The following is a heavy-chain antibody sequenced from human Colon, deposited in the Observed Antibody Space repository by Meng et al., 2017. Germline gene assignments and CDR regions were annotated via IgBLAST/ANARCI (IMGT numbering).Heavy chain of an antibody. Sequence: QGQLQGSGPGLVRPSETLSLTCTASGGSVTITGYYWSWIRQSPGKGLEWIGYIYYTGTTNYNPSLKSRVTISVDTSKNQFSLKLSSVTPADTAVYFCARDNLLTSGSRFCFDYWGQGALVTVSS. CDR1: GGSVTITGYY. CDR3: ARDNLLTSGSRFCFDY. V-gene: IGHV4-61*08. J-gene: IGHJ4*02. CDR2: IYYTGTT. D-gene: IGHD6-19*01.